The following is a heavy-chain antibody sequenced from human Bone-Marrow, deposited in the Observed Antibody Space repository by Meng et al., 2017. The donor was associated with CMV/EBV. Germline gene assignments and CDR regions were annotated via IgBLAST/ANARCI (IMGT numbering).Heavy chain of an antibody. CDR1: GDSVSSNSAA. CDR2: TIYRPKWNN. CDR3: ARASRSYLDYFDH. J-gene: IGHJ4*01. Sequence: SDTRSLTCALPGDSVSSNSAAWNWIRQSPSRGLEWLGTTIYRPKWNNNYGVSVTSCITINADTAKNQLSLQLTAVTHEDTAGYCFARASRSYLDYFDHWGQGTLVTVSS. D-gene: IGHD2/OR15-2a*01. V-gene: IGHV6-1*03.